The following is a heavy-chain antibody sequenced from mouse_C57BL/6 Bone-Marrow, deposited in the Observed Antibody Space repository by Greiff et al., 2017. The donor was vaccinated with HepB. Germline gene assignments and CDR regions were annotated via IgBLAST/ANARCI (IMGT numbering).Heavy chain of an antibody. Sequence: VQLQQSGPGLVQPSQSLSITCTVSGFSLTSYGVHWVRQSPGKGLEWLGVIWSGGSTDYNAAFISRLSISKDNSKSQVFFKMNSLQADDTAIYYCARGFYYGSSYVYWYFDVWGTGTTVTVSS. CDR2: IWSGGST. CDR3: ARGFYYGSSYVYWYFDV. J-gene: IGHJ1*03. D-gene: IGHD1-1*01. CDR1: GFSLTSYG. V-gene: IGHV2-2*01.